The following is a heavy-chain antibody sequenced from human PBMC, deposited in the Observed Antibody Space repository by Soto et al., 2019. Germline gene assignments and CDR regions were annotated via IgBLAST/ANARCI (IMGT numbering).Heavy chain of an antibody. CDR1: EGTFSNYA. CDR3: ARDHTTYGDFAVMGLRD. J-gene: IGHJ4*02. V-gene: IGHV1-69*06. D-gene: IGHD4-17*01. Sequence: QVQLVQSGAEVKKPGSSVKVSCKASEGTFSNYAFSWVRQAPGQGLEWMGGIFPLFGTTNYAQKFQGRVTITADKSTTTAYMELISLTSEDTAVYYCARDHTTYGDFAVMGLRDWGQGVLVAVSS. CDR2: IFPLFGTT.